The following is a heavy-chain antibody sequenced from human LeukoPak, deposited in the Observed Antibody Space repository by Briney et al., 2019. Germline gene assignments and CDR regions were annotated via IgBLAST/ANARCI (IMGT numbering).Heavy chain of an antibody. J-gene: IGHJ5*02. Sequence: SETLSLTCTVSGGSISSYYWSWIRQPAGKGLEWIGRIYTSGSTNYNPSLKSRVTMSVDTSKNQFSLKLSSVTAADTAVYYCARDHSIAAPGPFDPWGQGTLVTVSS. CDR3: ARDHSIAAPGPFDP. D-gene: IGHD6-6*01. V-gene: IGHV4-4*07. CDR2: IYTSGST. CDR1: GGSISSYY.